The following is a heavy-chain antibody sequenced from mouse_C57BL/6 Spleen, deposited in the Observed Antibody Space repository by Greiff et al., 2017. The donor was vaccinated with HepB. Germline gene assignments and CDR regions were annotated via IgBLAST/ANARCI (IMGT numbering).Heavy chain of an antibody. Sequence: VQLQQSGAELVMPGASVKLSCKASGYTFTSYWMHWVKQRPGQGLEWIGEIDPSDSYTNYNQKFKGKSTLTVDKSSSTAYMQLSSLTSEDSAVYYCARRTTSSSYYFDYWGQGTTLTVSS. CDR2: IDPSDSYT. V-gene: IGHV1-69*01. D-gene: IGHD5-5*01. J-gene: IGHJ2*01. CDR1: GYTFTSYW. CDR3: ARRTTSSSYYFDY.